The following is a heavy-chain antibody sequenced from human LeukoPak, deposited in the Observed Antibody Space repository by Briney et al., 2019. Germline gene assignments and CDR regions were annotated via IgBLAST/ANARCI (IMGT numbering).Heavy chain of an antibody. CDR2: INPNSGGT. CDR3: ARDAFGYYDSSGYLFPDY. Sequence: ASVKVSCKASGYTFTSYYMHWVRQAPGQGLEWMGWINPNSGGTNYAQKFQGRVTMTRDTSISTAYMELSRLRSDDTAVYYCARDAFGYYDSSGYLFPDYWGQGTLVTVSS. J-gene: IGHJ4*02. CDR1: GYTFTSYY. D-gene: IGHD3-22*01. V-gene: IGHV1-2*02.